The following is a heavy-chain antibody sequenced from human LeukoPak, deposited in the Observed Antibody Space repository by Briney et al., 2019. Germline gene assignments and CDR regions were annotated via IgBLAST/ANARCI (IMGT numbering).Heavy chain of an antibody. CDR1: GFTFSNYN. D-gene: IGHD1-26*01. V-gene: IGHV3-21*01. CDR3: ARGNWMSGSYFLFPFDY. Sequence: PGGSLRLSCVASGFTFSNYNMNWVRQAPGKSLEWVSSITSDGRYKYYVDSVKGRFTISRDNSKNTLYLQMNSLRAEDTAVYYCARGNWMSGSYFLFPFDYWGQGTLVTVSS. CDR2: ITSDGRYK. J-gene: IGHJ4*02.